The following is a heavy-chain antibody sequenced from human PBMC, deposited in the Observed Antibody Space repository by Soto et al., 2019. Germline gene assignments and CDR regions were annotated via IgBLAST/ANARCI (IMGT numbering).Heavy chain of an antibody. CDR2: ISYDGSEK. D-gene: IGHD1-26*01. Sequence: QVQLVESGGGVVQPGRSLRLSCAASAFTFSTYGMHWVRQAPGKGLEWVARISYDGSEKVYADSVKGRFTISRDNSKDTLYLQMNSLRAEDTAVFYCATAEHRGSSFDYWGQGTLVTVSS. J-gene: IGHJ4*02. CDR1: AFTFSTYG. CDR3: ATAEHRGSSFDY. V-gene: IGHV3-30*03.